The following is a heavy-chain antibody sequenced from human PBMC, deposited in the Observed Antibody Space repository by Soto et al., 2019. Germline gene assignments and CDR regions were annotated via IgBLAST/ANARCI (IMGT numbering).Heavy chain of an antibody. J-gene: IGHJ6*02. D-gene: IGHD3-10*01. CDR1: GDSVTSVSDY. CDR3: ARGVGFGYYYYHMDL. CDR2: IYYSGSA. V-gene: IGHV4-61*01. Sequence: SETLSLTCTVSGDSVTSVSDYWSWIRQPPGEGLEWIGYIYYSGSADYNPSLGSRVTISIDTSKNQFSLKLTPVTAADTAVYYCARGVGFGYYYYHMDLWGQGTTVTVSS.